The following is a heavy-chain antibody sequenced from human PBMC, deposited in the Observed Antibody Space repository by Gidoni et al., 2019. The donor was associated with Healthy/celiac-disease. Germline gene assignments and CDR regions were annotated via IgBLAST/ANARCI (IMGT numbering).Heavy chain of an antibody. D-gene: IGHD6-19*01. J-gene: IGHJ5*02. Sequence: QLVPSRAEVKKPGASVKVSFKASGYTFTRYSISWVRQAPGQGLEWMGRISAYNGSTNYVQKLQGRVTMTIDTSTSTDYMELRSLRSEYTAVYDCARDRISSGSGGFDPWGQGTLVTVSS. CDR2: ISAYNGST. CDR1: GYTFTRYS. V-gene: IGHV1-18*01. CDR3: ARDRISSGSGGFDP.